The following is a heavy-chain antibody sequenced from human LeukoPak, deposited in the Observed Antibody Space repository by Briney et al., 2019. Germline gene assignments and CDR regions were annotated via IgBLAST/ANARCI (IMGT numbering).Heavy chain of an antibody. J-gene: IGHJ5*02. CDR2: IYYSGNT. V-gene: IGHV4-30-2*01. Sequence: ILSLTCAVSGGSISSGGYSWSWIRQPPGKGLEWIAYIYYSGNTYYNPSLKSRVTISVDRSKNQFSLKLSSVTAADTAVYYCARGSCSGGTCYLFGPWGQGTLVTVSS. D-gene: IGHD2-15*01. CDR3: ARGSCSGGTCYLFGP. CDR1: GGSISSGGYS.